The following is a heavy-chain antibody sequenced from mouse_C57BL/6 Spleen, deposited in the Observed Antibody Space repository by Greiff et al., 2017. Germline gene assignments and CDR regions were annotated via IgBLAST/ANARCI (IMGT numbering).Heavy chain of an antibody. CDR2: IDPSDSYT. Sequence: VQLQQPGAELVKPGASVKLSCKASGYTFPSYWMQWVKQRPGPGLEWIGEIDPSDSYTNSNQKFKGKATLTVDTSSSTAYMQLSRLTSEDSAVYYCARRVYGYDAWYFDVWGTGTTVTVSS. D-gene: IGHD2-2*01. J-gene: IGHJ1*03. CDR1: GYTFPSYW. V-gene: IGHV1-50*01. CDR3: ARRVYGYDAWYFDV.